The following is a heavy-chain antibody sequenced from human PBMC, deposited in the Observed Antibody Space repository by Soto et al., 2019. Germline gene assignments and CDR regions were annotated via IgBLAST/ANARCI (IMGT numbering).Heavy chain of an antibody. CDR2: IYYSGST. Sequence: SETLSLTCTVSGGSVSSGTYFWSWIRQPPGKGLEWIGYIYYSGSTHYNPSLKSRVTRSVDTSKNQFSLKLTSVTAADTAVYYCASYSMGVVSPFSFDYWGQGTLATV. CDR1: GGSVSSGTYF. D-gene: IGHD3-3*01. V-gene: IGHV4-61*01. CDR3: ASYSMGVVSPFSFDY. J-gene: IGHJ4*02.